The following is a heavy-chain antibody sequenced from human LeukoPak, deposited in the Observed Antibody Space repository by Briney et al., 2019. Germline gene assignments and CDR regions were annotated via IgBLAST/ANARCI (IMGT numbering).Heavy chain of an antibody. D-gene: IGHD2-2*01. J-gene: IGHJ4*02. V-gene: IGHV1-69*06. CDR1: GGTFSSHV. Sequence: SVKVSCKTSGGTFSSHVISWVRQAPGQGLEWMGGIIPIFGTANYVQKFQGRVTITADRSTNKVYMELSSLRSDDTAIYFCARVNGYCSSISCFLDYWGQGTLVTVSS. CDR3: ARVNGYCSSISCFLDY. CDR2: IIPIFGTA.